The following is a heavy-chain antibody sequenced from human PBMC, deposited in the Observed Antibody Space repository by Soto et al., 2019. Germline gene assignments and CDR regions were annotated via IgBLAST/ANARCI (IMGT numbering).Heavy chain of an antibody. D-gene: IGHD3-9*01. CDR3: AHRRTETGIDY. V-gene: IGHV2-5*02. CDR1: GFSLSTTGVG. J-gene: IGHJ4*02. Sequence: QIPLKESGPTLVKPTQTLTLTCTFSGFSLSTTGVGVGWIRQPPGKALEWLALVFWDGDQRYNPSLKSRLTITKDASKNQVVLIMTNMDPVDTGTYYCAHRRTETGIDYWGQGTLVTVSS. CDR2: VFWDGDQ.